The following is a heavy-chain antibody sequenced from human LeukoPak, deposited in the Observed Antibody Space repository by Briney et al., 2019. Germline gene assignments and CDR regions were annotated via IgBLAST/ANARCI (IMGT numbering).Heavy chain of an antibody. CDR2: IYYSGST. V-gene: IGHV4-59*01. D-gene: IGHD1-26*01. Sequence: SETLSLTCTVSGGSISSYYWSWIRQPPGKGLEWMGHIYYSGSTNYTPSLKSRVTISGDTSKNQFSLKLSSVTAADTALYYCAREGGGSYYPCWGQGTLVTVSS. CDR3: AREGGGSYYPC. CDR1: GGSISSYY. J-gene: IGHJ4*02.